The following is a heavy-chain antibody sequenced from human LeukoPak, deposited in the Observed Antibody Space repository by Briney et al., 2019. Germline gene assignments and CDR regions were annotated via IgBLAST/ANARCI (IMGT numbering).Heavy chain of an antibody. CDR2: IYYSGST. CDR3: ASDGDSSGWYSSFYFDY. D-gene: IGHD6-19*01. Sequence: SETLSLTCTVSGGSISSSSYYWGWIRQPPGKGLEWIGSIYYSGSTYYNPSLKSRVTISVDTSKNQFSLKLSSVTAADTAVYYCASDGDSSGWYSSFYFDYWGQGTLVTVSS. CDR1: GGSISSSSYY. V-gene: IGHV4-39*07. J-gene: IGHJ4*02.